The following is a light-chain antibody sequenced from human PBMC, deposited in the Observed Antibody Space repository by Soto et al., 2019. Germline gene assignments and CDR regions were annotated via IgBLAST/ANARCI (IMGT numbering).Light chain of an antibody. V-gene: IGKV3-15*01. Sequence: IVMVQSPATLSVSPGESVILSCRASQNIDTKLAWYRQRPGQAPRLLIYDGSTRATGIPARFSGSGSGTDFTLTISSLQSEDFAVYYCQQYNDWPWTFGQGTKVEIK. CDR2: DGS. CDR3: QQYNDWPWT. J-gene: IGKJ1*01. CDR1: QNIDTK.